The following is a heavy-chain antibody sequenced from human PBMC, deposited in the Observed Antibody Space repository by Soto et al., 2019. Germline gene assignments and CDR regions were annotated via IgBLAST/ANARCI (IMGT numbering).Heavy chain of an antibody. J-gene: IGHJ4*02. V-gene: IGHV3-9*01. CDR3: ALDFGVVLFDY. D-gene: IGHD2-8*01. CDR2: ISWNSGSI. CDR1: GFTFDDYA. Sequence: GGSLRLSCAASGFTFDDYAMHWVRQAPGKGLEWVSGISWNSGSIGYADSVKGRFTISRDNAKNSLYLQMNSLRAEDTALYYCALDFGVVLFDYWGQGTLFTVSS.